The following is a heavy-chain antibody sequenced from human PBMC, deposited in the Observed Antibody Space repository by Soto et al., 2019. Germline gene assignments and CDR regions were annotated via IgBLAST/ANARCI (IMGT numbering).Heavy chain of an antibody. D-gene: IGHD3-16*01. J-gene: IGHJ4*02. CDR2: IYSGGSI. Sequence: VQLVESGGGLIQAGGSLRLSCAVSGFIVSNNFMMWVRQAPGKGLEWVSLIYSGGSISYADSVKGRFTISRDGSMNMLYLQMNSLTAEDTAVYYCAGDGNGQRGSPHWGQGTLVTVSS. CDR3: AGDGNGQRGSPH. CDR1: GFIVSNNF. V-gene: IGHV3-53*02.